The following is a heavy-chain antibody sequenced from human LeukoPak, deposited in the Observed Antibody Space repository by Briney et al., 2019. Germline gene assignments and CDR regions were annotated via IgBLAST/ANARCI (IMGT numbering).Heavy chain of an antibody. V-gene: IGHV1-46*01. D-gene: IGHD1-14*01. Sequence: ASVKVSCKAFGYTFTGYWMHWVRQAPGQGLEWMGIINPRGGSTSYTQKFQGRVTMTRDTSTSTVYMELSSLRSEDTAVYYCARSSGRSPNRDYMDVWGKGTTVTISS. CDR2: INPRGGST. J-gene: IGHJ6*03. CDR3: ARSSGRSPNRDYMDV. CDR1: GYTFTGYW.